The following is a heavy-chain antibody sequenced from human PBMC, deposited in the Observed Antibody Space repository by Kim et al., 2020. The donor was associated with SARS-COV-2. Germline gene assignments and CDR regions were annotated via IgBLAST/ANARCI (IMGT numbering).Heavy chain of an antibody. D-gene: IGHD6-19*01. CDR3: AREVAVAGSADFDL. CDR1: GYTFTSYD. CDR2: MNPNSGNT. V-gene: IGHV1-8*01. Sequence: ASVKVSCKASGYTFTSYDINWVRQATGQGLEWMGWMNPNSGNTGYAQKFQGRVTMTRNTSISTAYMELSSLRSEDTAVYYCAREVAVAGSADFDLWGRGTLVTVSS. J-gene: IGHJ2*01.